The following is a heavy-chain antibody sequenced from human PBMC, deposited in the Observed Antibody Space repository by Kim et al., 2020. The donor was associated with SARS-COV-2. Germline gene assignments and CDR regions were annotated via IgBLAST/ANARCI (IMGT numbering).Heavy chain of an antibody. Sequence: SETLSLTCAVSGGSISSSNWWSWVRQPPGKGLEWIGEIYHSGSTNYNPSLKSRVTISVDKSKNQFSLKLSSVTAADTAVYYCASVLRYCSSTSCYGWSGFDYWGQGTLVTVSS. J-gene: IGHJ4*02. CDR1: GGSISSSNW. V-gene: IGHV4-4*02. D-gene: IGHD2-2*01. CDR3: ASVLRYCSSTSCYGWSGFDY. CDR2: IYHSGST.